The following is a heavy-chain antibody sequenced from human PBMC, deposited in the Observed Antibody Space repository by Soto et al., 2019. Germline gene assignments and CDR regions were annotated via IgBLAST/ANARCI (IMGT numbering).Heavy chain of an antibody. Sequence: SETLSLTCTVSGDSVSSNSWWSWVRQPPGKGLEWIGEIHHSGSTNYNSSLTSRVSISIDKSKNQFSLNLYSVTAADAAVFYCERAPRGYGMDVWGQGTTVTVSS. CDR2: IHHSGST. V-gene: IGHV4-4*02. CDR3: ERAPRGYGMDV. J-gene: IGHJ6*02. CDR1: GDSVSSNSW.